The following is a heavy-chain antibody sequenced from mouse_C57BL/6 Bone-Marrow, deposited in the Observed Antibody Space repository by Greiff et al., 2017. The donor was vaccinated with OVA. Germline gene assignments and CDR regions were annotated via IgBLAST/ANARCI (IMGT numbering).Heavy chain of an antibody. CDR1: GFTFSDYG. Sequence: EVQLVESGGGLVKPGGSLKLSCAASGFTFSDYGMHWVRQAPEKGLEWVAYISSGSSTIYYADTVKGRFTISRDNAKNTLFLQMTSLRSEDTAMYYCARPYDYDASYYYAMDYWGQGTSVTVSS. CDR3: ARPYDYDASYYYAMDY. CDR2: ISSGSSTI. V-gene: IGHV5-17*01. D-gene: IGHD2-4*01. J-gene: IGHJ4*01.